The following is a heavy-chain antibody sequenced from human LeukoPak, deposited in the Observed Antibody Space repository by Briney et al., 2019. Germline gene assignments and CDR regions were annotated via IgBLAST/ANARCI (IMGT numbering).Heavy chain of an antibody. CDR2: IKQDGSEK. V-gene: IGHV3-7*01. CDR3: AREGSSDCSGGSCYRAAPNWFDP. D-gene: IGHD2-15*01. J-gene: IGHJ5*02. CDR1: GFTFSCYW. Sequence: GGSLRLSCAAPGFTFSCYWMSWVRQTPGKGLEWVANIKQDGSEKYYVDSVKGRFTISRDNAKNSLYLQMNSLRAEDTAVYYCAREGSSDCSGGSCYRAAPNWFDPWGQGTLVTVSS.